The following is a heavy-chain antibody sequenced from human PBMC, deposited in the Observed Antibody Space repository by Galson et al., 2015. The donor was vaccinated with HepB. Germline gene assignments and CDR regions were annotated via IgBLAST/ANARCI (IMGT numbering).Heavy chain of an antibody. Sequence: SLRLSCAASGFTFTNYAMNWVRQSPEKGLEWLSAISGRGHNTYYIDAVKGRFTTSRDNSRNTLYLEMSSLRPEDTAVYFCAKGAAGDYVLGHLIDKWGQGCLVSVSS. CDR1: GFTFTNYA. J-gene: IGHJ4*02. V-gene: IGHV3-23*01. CDR2: ISGRGHNT. D-gene: IGHD4-17*01. CDR3: AKGAAGDYVLGHLIDK.